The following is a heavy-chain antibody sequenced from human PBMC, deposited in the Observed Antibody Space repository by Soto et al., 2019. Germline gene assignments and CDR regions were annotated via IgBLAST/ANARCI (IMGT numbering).Heavy chain of an antibody. CDR2: IYYSGST. CDR3: ARHEDGIAVAGNSY. Sequence: QLQLQESGPGLVKPSETLSLTCTVSGGSISSSSYYWGWIRQPPGKGLEWIGSIYYSGSTYYNSSLKSRVTISVDTSKNQFSLKLSSVTAADTAVYYCARHEDGIAVAGNSYWGQGTLVTVSS. CDR1: GGSISSSSYY. V-gene: IGHV4-39*01. D-gene: IGHD6-19*01. J-gene: IGHJ4*02.